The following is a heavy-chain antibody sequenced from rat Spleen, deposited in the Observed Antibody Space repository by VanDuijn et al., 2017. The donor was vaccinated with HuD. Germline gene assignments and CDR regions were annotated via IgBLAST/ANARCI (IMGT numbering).Heavy chain of an antibody. CDR2: ISYDGSST. CDR1: GFTFSDYN. J-gene: IGHJ2*01. Sequence: EVQLVESGGGLVQPGRSLKLSCAASGFTFSDYNMAWVRQAPKKGLEWVTTISYDGSSTYYRDSVKGRFTISRDNAKTTLYLQMDSLRSEDTATYYCARRLYDYFDYWGQGVMVTVSS. D-gene: IGHD1-2*01. V-gene: IGHV5-7*01. CDR3: ARRLYDYFDY.